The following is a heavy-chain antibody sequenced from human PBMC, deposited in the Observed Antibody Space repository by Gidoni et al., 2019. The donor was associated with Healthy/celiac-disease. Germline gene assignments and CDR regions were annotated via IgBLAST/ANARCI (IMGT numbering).Heavy chain of an antibody. V-gene: IGHV3-23*01. CDR3: AKDLGYSSSWYGSCFDY. J-gene: IGHJ4*02. Sequence: EVQLLESGGGLVQPGGSLRLSCAASGFTFSSYAMSWVRQAPGKGLEWVSAISGSGGSTYYADSVKGRFTISRDNSKNTLYLQMNSLRAEDTAVYDCAKDLGYSSSWYGSCFDYWGQGTLVTVSS. CDR1: GFTFSSYA. CDR2: ISGSGGST. D-gene: IGHD6-13*01.